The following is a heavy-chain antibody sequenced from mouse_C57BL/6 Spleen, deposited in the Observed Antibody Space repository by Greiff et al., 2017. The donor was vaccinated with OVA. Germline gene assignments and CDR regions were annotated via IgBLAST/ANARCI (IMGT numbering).Heavy chain of an antibody. CDR2: IYPGSGNT. D-gene: IGHD2-3*01. CDR1: GYTFTDYY. J-gene: IGHJ2*01. V-gene: IGHV1-76*01. Sequence: QVQLKESGAELVRPGASVKLSCKASGYTFTDYYINWVKQRPGQGLEWIARIYPGSGNTYYNEKFKGKATLTAEKSSSTAYMQLSSLTSEDSAVYCCARGGWFPTEDYFDYWGQGTTRTVSS. CDR3: ARGGWFPTEDYFDY.